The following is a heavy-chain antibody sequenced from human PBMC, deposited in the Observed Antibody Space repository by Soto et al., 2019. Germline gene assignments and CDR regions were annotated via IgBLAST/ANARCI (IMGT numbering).Heavy chain of an antibody. D-gene: IGHD2-21*02. CDR3: VKDLVVLSAIFDS. V-gene: IGHV3-23*01. J-gene: IGHJ4*02. Sequence: VRLSCAASGFTFGNYAMGWVRQAPGKGLEWVSGIVASGGRTFYADSAKGRFTISRDNSRSTLYLQMNSLRADDTAVYYCVKDLVVLSAIFDSWGRGTLVTVSS. CDR1: GFTFGNYA. CDR2: IVASGGRT.